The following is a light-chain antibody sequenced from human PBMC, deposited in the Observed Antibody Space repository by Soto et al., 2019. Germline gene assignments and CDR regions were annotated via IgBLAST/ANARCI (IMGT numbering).Light chain of an antibody. CDR2: DAS. J-gene: IGKJ5*01. CDR3: QQRSNWPIT. Sequence: EIALTQSPATLSLSPGERATLSCRASQSVSSYLAWYQQKPGQAPRLLIYDASNRATGIPARFSGSGSGTDFTLTISSLEPKDFGVYYCQQRSNWPITFGQGTRLEIK. CDR1: QSVSSY. V-gene: IGKV3-11*01.